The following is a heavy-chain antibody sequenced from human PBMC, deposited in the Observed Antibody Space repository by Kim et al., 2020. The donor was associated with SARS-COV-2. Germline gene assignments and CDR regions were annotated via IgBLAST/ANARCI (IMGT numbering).Heavy chain of an antibody. J-gene: IGHJ1*01. CDR2: IDPTDFET. CDR1: GYYFPDYR. Sequence: GESLKISCKGSGYYFPDYRINWVRQMPGKGLQWMGRIDPTDFETNYSPSFQGHVTISLDKSVNTAFLQWSSLQASDTAMYYCATQGHLALASWGQGTLITVSS. CDR3: ATQGHLALAS. V-gene: IGHV5-10-1*01.